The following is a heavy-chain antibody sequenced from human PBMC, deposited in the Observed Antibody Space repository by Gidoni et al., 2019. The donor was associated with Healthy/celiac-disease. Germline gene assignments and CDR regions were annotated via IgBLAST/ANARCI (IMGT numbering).Heavy chain of an antibody. D-gene: IGHD6-19*01. J-gene: IGHJ3*02. CDR3: AKDGGKAVAGSPWGAFDI. Sequence: EVQLVESGGGLVQPGSSLRLSCAASGFSFDDSAMHWVRQAPGKGLEWVSGIRWNSGSIGYADSVKGRFTISRDNAKNSLYLQMNRLRAEDTALYYCAKDGGKAVAGSPWGAFDIWGQGTMVTVSS. V-gene: IGHV3-9*01. CDR1: GFSFDDSA. CDR2: IRWNSGSI.